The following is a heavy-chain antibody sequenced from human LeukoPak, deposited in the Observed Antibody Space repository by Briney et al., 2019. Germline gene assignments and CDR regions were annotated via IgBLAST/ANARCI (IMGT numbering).Heavy chain of an antibody. D-gene: IGHD6-19*01. J-gene: IGHJ4*02. CDR1: GFTFSSYW. Sequence: GGSLRLSCAASGFTFSSYWMSWVRQAPGKGLEWVSAISGSGGSTYYADSVKGRFTISRDNSKNTLYLQMNSLRAEDTAVYYCAKGYSSGLGIFDYWGQGTLVTVSS. CDR2: ISGSGGST. V-gene: IGHV3-23*01. CDR3: AKGYSSGLGIFDY.